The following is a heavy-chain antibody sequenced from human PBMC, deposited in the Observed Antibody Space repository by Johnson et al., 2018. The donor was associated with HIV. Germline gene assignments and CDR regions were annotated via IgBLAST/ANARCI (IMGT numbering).Heavy chain of an antibody. CDR3: AGGRLMGAVDI. J-gene: IGHJ3*02. Sequence: VQLVESGGGEVRPGGSLRLACVASGFIFDDYGLTWVRQAPGKGLEWVSGISWNSGSIGYADSVKGRFTISRDNAKHSLYLQMNSLRAEDTAVYYCAGGRLMGAVDIWGQGTMVTVSS. D-gene: IGHD2-8*01. V-gene: IGHV3-20*04. CDR1: GFIFDDYG. CDR2: ISWNSGSI.